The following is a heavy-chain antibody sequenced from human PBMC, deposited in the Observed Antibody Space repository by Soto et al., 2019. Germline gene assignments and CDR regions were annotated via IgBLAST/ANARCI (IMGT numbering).Heavy chain of an antibody. CDR3: AKGSASARPYYFDY. D-gene: IGHD6-6*01. CDR2: ISGSGAGT. J-gene: IGHJ4*02. V-gene: IGHV3-23*01. CDR1: GFTFGIYA. Sequence: EVQLLESGGGLVQPGGSLRLSCAASGFTFGIYAMSWVRQAPGKGLEWVSAISGSGAGTYYADSVKGRFTISRDNSKNTLHLQMSSLRAEDTAVYYCAKGSASARPYYFDYWGQGTLVTVSS.